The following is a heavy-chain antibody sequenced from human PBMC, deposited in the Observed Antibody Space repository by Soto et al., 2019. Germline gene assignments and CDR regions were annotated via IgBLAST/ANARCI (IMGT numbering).Heavy chain of an antibody. Sequence: PGGSLRLSCAASGFIFSSYSMNWVRQAPGKGLEWVSYISSSNTTIYYADYVKGRFTISRNNAKNSLYLQMNSLRAEDTAVYYCVRDPVLLWFGWGEIYGMDVWGQGTTVTVSS. V-gene: IGHV3-48*01. CDR1: GFIFSSYS. D-gene: IGHD3-10*01. CDR2: ISSSNTTI. CDR3: VRDPVLLWFGWGEIYGMDV. J-gene: IGHJ6*02.